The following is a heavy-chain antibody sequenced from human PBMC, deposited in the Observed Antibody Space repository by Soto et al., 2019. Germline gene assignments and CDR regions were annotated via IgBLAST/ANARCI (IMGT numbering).Heavy chain of an antibody. V-gene: IGHV4-30-4*01. Sequence: SETLSLTCTVSGGSISSGDYYWSWIRQPPGKGLEWIGYIYYSGSTYYKPSLKSRVTISVDTSKNQFSLKLSSVTAADTAVYYCARARLLLRFNWFDPWGQGTLVTVSS. D-gene: IGHD4-17*01. CDR2: IYYSGST. J-gene: IGHJ5*02. CDR3: ARARLLLRFNWFDP. CDR1: GGSISSGDYY.